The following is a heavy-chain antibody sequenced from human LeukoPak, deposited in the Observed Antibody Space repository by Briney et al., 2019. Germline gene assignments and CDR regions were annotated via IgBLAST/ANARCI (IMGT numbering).Heavy chain of an antibody. CDR3: AYVPDGYSSGWYVRY. Sequence: SGPTLVNPTQTLTLTCTFSGFSLSTSGVGVGWIRQPPGKALEWLALIYWDDDKRYSPSLKSRLTITKDTSKNQVVLTMTNMDPVDTATYYCAYVPDGYSSGWYVRYWGQGTLVTVSS. D-gene: IGHD6-19*01. J-gene: IGHJ4*02. CDR2: IYWDDDK. CDR1: GFSLSTSGVG. V-gene: IGHV2-5*02.